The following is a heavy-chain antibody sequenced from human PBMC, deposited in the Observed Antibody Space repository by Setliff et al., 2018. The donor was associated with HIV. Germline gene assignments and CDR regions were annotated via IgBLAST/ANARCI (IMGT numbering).Heavy chain of an antibody. V-gene: IGHV4-39*01. CDR1: GGSISSSSYY. J-gene: IGHJ4*02. CDR3: TRRFEKWLAFDY. D-gene: IGHD6-19*01. CDR2: IYSSGST. Sequence: PSETLSLTCTVSGGSISSSSYYWGWIRQPPGKGREWIGSIYSSGSTYYNPSLKSRVSISVDTSKNQFSLKLRSVTAADTAVYYCTRRFEKWLAFDYWGQGTLVAVSS.